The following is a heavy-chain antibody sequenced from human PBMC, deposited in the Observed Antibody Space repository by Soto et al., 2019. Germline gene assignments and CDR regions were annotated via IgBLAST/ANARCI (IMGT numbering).Heavy chain of an antibody. CDR3: ARSQGGSSSLDIYYYYYYGMDV. CDR1: GGTFSSYA. CDR2: VIPIVGTA. Sequence: QVQLVQSGAEVKKPGSSVKVSCKAPGGTFSSYAISWVRQAPGQGLEWMGGVIPIVGTAKYAQKFQGRVTITADESTSTGDMELRSLRSEDTAVYYCARSQGGSSSLDIYYYYYYGMDVWGQGTTVTVSS. D-gene: IGHD2-15*01. V-gene: IGHV1-69*01. J-gene: IGHJ6*02.